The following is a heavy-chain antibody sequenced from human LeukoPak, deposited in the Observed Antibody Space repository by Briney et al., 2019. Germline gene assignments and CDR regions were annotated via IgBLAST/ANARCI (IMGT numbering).Heavy chain of an antibody. CDR3: VFVTRRASYFDY. D-gene: IGHD3-16*02. CDR2: INPDSGGT. Sequence: ASVKVSCKASGYTFTGYYMHWVRQAPGQGLEWMGWINPDSGGTNYAQKFQGRVTMTRDTSISTAYMELSRLRSDDTAVYYCVFVTRRASYFDYWGQGTLVTVSS. J-gene: IGHJ4*02. V-gene: IGHV1-2*02. CDR1: GYTFTGYY.